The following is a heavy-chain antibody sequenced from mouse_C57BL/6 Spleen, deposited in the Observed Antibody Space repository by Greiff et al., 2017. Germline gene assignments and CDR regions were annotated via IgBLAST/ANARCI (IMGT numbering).Heavy chain of an antibody. D-gene: IGHD1-1*01. J-gene: IGHJ2*01. CDR1: GFTFSDYG. V-gene: IGHV5-17*01. CDR3: ARNYYGSSPCFDY. CDR2: ISSGSSTI. Sequence: EVQRVESGGGLVKPGGSLKLSCAASGFTFSDYGMHWVRQAPEKGLEWVAYISSGSSTIYYADTVQGRFTISRDNAKNTLFLQMTSLRSEDTAMYYCARNYYGSSPCFDYWGQGTTLTVSA.